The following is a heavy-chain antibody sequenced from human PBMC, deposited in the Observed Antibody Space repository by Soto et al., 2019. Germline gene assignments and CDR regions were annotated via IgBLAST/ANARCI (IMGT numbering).Heavy chain of an antibody. D-gene: IGHD3-10*01. CDR3: ARYGSGSYYQRGGGFDY. CDR1: GGSVSSGSYY. CDR2: IYYSGST. Sequence: SETLSLTCTVSGGSVSSGSYYWSWIRQPPGKGLEWIGYIYYSGSTNYNPSLKSRVTISVDTSKNQFSLKLSSVTAADTAVYYRARYGSGSYYQRGGGFDYWGQGTLVTVSS. J-gene: IGHJ4*02. V-gene: IGHV4-61*01.